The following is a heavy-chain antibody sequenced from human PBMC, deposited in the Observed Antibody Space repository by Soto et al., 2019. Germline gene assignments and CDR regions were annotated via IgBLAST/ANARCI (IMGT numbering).Heavy chain of an antibody. Sequence: GGSLRLSCAASGFTFSDYYMSWIRQAPGKGLEWVSYISSSGSTIYYADSVKGRFTISRDNAKNSLYLQMNSLRAEDTAVYYCARDVHEVVTVIHYYYGMDVWGQGTTVTVSS. J-gene: IGHJ6*02. CDR2: ISSSGSTI. CDR3: ARDVHEVVTVIHYYYGMDV. CDR1: GFTFSDYY. V-gene: IGHV3-11*01. D-gene: IGHD2-21*02.